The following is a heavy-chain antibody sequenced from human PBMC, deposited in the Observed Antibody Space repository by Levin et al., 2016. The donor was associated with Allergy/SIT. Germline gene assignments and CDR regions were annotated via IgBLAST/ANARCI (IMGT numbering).Heavy chain of an antibody. J-gene: IGHJ6*02. V-gene: IGHV3-30*04. CDR3: ARSKWFNYYGMDV. D-gene: IGHD2-8*01. Sequence: WIRQPPGKGLEWVAVISYGGSNKYYADSVKGRFTISRDNSKNTLYLQMNSLRAEDTAVYYCARSKWFNYYGMDVWGQGTTVTVSS. CDR2: ISYGGSNK.